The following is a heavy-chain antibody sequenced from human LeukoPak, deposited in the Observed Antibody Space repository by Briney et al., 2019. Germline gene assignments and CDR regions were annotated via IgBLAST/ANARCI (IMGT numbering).Heavy chain of an antibody. CDR3: ARGPFDDYVWGSYRPGSFDY. D-gene: IGHD3-16*02. V-gene: IGHV4-4*07. CDR1: GGSISSYY. J-gene: IGHJ4*02. Sequence: PSETLSLTCTVSGGSISSYYWSWIRQPAGKGLEWIGRIYTSGSTNYNPSLKSRVTMSVDTSKNQFSLKLSSVTAADTAVYYCARGPFDDYVWGSYRPGSFDYWGQGTLVTVSS. CDR2: IYTSGST.